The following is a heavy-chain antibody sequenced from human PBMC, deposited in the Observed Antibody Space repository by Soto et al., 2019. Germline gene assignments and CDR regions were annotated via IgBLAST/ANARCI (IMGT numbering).Heavy chain of an antibody. Sequence: GGSLRLSCAASGFTFDDYAMYWVRQAPGKGLEWVSSISWISGSIGYADSVKGRFTISRDNAENSLYLQMNSLRAEDTALYYCAKSSSPYYYYGMDVWGQGTTVTVSS. CDR2: ISWISGSI. J-gene: IGHJ6*02. V-gene: IGHV3-9*01. CDR1: GFTFDDYA. CDR3: AKSSSPYYYYGMDV.